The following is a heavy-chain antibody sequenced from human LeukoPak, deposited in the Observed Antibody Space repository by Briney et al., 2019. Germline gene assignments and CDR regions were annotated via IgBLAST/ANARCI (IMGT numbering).Heavy chain of an antibody. V-gene: IGHV1-69*05. CDR3: ARGYYDSSGYCDAFDI. Sequence: SVKVSCKASGGTFSSYAISWVRQAPGQGLEWMGGIIPIFGTANYEQKFQGRVTITTDESTSTAYMELSSLRSEDTAVYYCARGYYDSSGYCDAFDIWGQGTMVTVSS. J-gene: IGHJ3*02. CDR1: GGTFSSYA. D-gene: IGHD3-22*01. CDR2: IIPIFGTA.